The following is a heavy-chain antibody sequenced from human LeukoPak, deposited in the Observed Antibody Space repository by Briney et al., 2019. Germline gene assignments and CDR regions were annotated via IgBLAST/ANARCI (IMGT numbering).Heavy chain of an antibody. J-gene: IGHJ4*02. V-gene: IGHV4-34*01. D-gene: IGHD6-13*01. CDR3: ARGGGGYSSSWYRHYFDY. CDR1: GGSFSGYY. CDR2: INHSGST. Sequence: SETLSLTCAVYGGSFSGYYWSWIRQPPGKGLEWIGEINHSGSTNYNPSLKSRVTISVDTSKNQFSLKLSSVTAADMAVYYCARGGGGYSSSWYRHYFDYWGQGTLATVSS.